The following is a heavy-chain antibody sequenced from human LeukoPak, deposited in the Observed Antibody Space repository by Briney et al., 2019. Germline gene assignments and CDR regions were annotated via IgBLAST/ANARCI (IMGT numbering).Heavy chain of an antibody. CDR3: ARGEMATIEDAFDI. D-gene: IGHD5-24*01. V-gene: IGHV4-38-2*02. J-gene: IGHJ3*02. CDR2: IYHSGST. Sequence: SETLSLTCSVSGYSFSSGYYWGWIRQPPGKGLEWIGSIYHSGSTYYNPSLKSRVTVSVDTSKNQFSLKLSSVTAADTAVYYCARGEMATIEDAFDIWGQGTMVTVSS. CDR1: GYSFSSGYY.